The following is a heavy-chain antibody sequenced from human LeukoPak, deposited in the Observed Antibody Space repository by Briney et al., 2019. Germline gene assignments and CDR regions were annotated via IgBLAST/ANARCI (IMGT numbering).Heavy chain of an antibody. V-gene: IGHV3-30*02. Sequence: GGSLRLSCAASGFNFRGYGMHWVRQAPGKGLEWVTFIHYDGRNQYYADSVKGRFTISGDNSKNTLYLQMNSLRPEDTAVYYCAKAAYDSSGSWYYFDYWGQGTLVTVSS. CDR1: GFNFRGYG. CDR2: IHYDGRNQ. CDR3: AKAAYDSSGSWYYFDY. J-gene: IGHJ4*02. D-gene: IGHD3-22*01.